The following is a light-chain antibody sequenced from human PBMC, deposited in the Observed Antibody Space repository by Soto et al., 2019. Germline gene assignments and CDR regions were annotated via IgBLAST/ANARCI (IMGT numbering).Light chain of an antibody. CDR1: QSVYSL. CDR3: QQRANLWT. J-gene: IGKJ1*01. V-gene: IGKV3-11*01. CDR2: DAA. Sequence: EIVLTQSPGTLSLSPGERATLSCRASQSVYSLLAWYQQKPGQAPRLLIYDAANRATGIPARFSGSGYGTDFTLTISSLEPEDFAFYYCQQRANLWTFGQGTRVQIK.